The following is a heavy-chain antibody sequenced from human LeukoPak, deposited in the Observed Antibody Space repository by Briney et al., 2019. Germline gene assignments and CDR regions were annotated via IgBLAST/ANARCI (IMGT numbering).Heavy chain of an antibody. CDR3: ARGLNHGSGSYSLDYYYYGVDV. V-gene: IGHV1-2*02. Sequence: ASVKVSCKASGYTFTGYYMHWVRQAPGQGLEWMGWINPNSGGTNYAQKFQGRVTMTRDTSISTAYMELSRLRSDDTAVYYCARGLNHGSGSYSLDYYYYGVDVWGQGTTVTVSS. D-gene: IGHD3-10*01. CDR2: INPNSGGT. CDR1: GYTFTGYY. J-gene: IGHJ6*02.